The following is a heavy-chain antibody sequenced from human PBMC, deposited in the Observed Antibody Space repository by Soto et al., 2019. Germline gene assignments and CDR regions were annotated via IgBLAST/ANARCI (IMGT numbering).Heavy chain of an antibody. V-gene: IGHV4-31*03. J-gene: IGHJ4*02. CDR1: GGSISSGGYY. CDR3: ASSKVVPTYYFDY. Sequence: SETMSLTCTVSGGSISSGGYYWSWIRKRPGEGLEWIGYIYYSGSTYYNPSLKRRVTISLDTSKNQFSLKLSSVTAADTAVYYCASSKVVPTYYFDYWGQGTLVTVSS. D-gene: IGHD3-22*01. CDR2: IYYSGST.